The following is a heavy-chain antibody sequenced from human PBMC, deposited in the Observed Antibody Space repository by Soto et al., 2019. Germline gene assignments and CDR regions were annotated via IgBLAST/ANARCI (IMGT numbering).Heavy chain of an antibody. CDR1: GFTFSGSS. D-gene: IGHD2-15*01. J-gene: IGHJ4*02. CDR3: ASTVVTYFDY. CDR2: ISYDGSNK. Sequence: QVQVVESGGGVVQPGRSLRLSCAASGFTFSGSSMHWVRQAPGKGLEWVAAISYDGSNKYYADSMKGRFTISRDNSKNTLYLQMNSLRAEDTAVYYCASTVVTYFDYWGQGTLVTVSS. V-gene: IGHV3-30-3*01.